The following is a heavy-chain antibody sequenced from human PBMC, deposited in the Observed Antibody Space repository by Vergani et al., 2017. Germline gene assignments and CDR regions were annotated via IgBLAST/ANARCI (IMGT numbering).Heavy chain of an antibody. CDR1: GYTFTSYD. D-gene: IGHD2-15*01. J-gene: IGHJ2*01. Sequence: QVQLVQSGAQVKKPRASVQVSCKASGYTFTSYDINWVRQATGQGLGWMGWMNPNSGNTGYAQKFQGRVTMTRNTSISTAYMELSSLRSQDTAVYYCAGASRRYCSGGSGLWYFARAGRGTLVSVS. CDR2: MNPNSGNT. V-gene: IGHV1-8*01. CDR3: AGASRRYCSGGSGLWYFAR.